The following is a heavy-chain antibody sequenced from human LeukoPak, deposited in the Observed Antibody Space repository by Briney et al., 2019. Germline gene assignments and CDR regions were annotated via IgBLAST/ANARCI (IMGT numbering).Heavy chain of an antibody. CDR1: GFTFSTYW. Sequence: GGSLRLSCAASGFTFSTYWMSWVRQAPGKGLEWVADIKQDGSEQYYVDSVKGRFTISRDNAKNSLYLQMNTLRPEDTAVYYCARERQNKDFWSGGDYWGQGTLVTVSS. CDR2: IKQDGSEQ. D-gene: IGHD3-3*01. V-gene: IGHV3-7*01. CDR3: ARERQNKDFWSGGDY. J-gene: IGHJ4*02.